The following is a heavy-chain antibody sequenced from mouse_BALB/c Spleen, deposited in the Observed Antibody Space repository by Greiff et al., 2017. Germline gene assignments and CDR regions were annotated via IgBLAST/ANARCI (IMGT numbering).Heavy chain of an antibody. V-gene: IGHV5-6-2*01. J-gene: IGHJ4*01. Sequence: EVQLQESGGGLVKLGGSLKLSCAASGFTFSSYYMSWVRQTPEKRLELVAAINSNGGSTYYPDTVKGRFTISRDNAKNTLYLQMSSLKSEDTALYYCARHSNWAMDYWGQGTSVTVSS. CDR3: ARHSNWAMDY. CDR2: INSNGGST. D-gene: IGHD4-1*01. CDR1: GFTFSSYY.